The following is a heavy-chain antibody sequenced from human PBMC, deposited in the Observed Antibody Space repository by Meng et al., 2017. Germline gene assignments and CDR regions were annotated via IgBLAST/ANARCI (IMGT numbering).Heavy chain of an antibody. D-gene: IGHD6-19*01. CDR1: GFTFSSYA. Sequence: GESLKISCAASGFTFSSYAMHWVRQAPVKGLEWVAVISYDGSNKYYADSVKGRFTISRDNSKNTLYLQMNSLRAEDTAVYYCAREDRGWKDFDYWGQGTLVTVSS. V-gene: IGHV3-30*01. CDR2: ISYDGSNK. J-gene: IGHJ4*02. CDR3: AREDRGWKDFDY.